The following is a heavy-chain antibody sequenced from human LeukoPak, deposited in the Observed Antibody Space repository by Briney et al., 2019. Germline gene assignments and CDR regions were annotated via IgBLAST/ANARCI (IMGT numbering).Heavy chain of an antibody. CDR2: INHSGGT. J-gene: IGHJ4*02. V-gene: IGHV4-34*01. D-gene: IGHD3-22*01. CDR1: GGSFSGYY. Sequence: SETLSLTCAVYGGSFSGYYWSWIRQPPGKGLEWIAAINHSGGTNYNPSLKRRVTIAVDTWKNQFCLKLSSVTAADTAVYYCAYSYDSSGYAWLSSVYYWGQGTLVTVSS. CDR3: AYSYDSSGYAWLSSVYY.